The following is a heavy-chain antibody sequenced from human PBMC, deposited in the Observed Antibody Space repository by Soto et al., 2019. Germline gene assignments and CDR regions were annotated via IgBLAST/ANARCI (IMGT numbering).Heavy chain of an antibody. CDR3: ARGGFYDSSGARNYYYYGMNV. Sequence: GASVKVSCKASGYTFTSYGISWVRQAPGQGLEWMGWISAYNGNTNYAQILQGRVSMTTDTSTKTAYMELRSLRSDDTAMYYCARGGFYDSSGARNYYYYGMNVWGQGTTVTVSS. CDR1: GYTFTSYG. J-gene: IGHJ6*02. D-gene: IGHD3-22*01. V-gene: IGHV1-18*01. CDR2: ISAYNGNT.